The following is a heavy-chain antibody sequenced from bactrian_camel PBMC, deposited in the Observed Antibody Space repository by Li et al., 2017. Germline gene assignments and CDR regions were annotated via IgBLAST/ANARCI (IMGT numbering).Heavy chain of an antibody. J-gene: IGHJ4*01. D-gene: IGHD5*01. CDR3: AADLCAGWELSTGWRATDRFAY. V-gene: IGHV3S28*01. CDR1: GYTGSSYC. CDR2: IYTGGGST. Sequence: QLVESGGGSVQAGGSLRLSCAASGYTGSSYCMGWFRQAPGKEREGLATIYTGGGSTYYADSVKGRFTISRHNSKLSDNSEVTMWLSMNSLKPEDSAMYYYAADLCAGWELSTGWRATDRFAYWGQGTQVTVS.